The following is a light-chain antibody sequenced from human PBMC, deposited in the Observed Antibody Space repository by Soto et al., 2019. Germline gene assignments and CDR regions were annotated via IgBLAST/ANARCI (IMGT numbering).Light chain of an antibody. CDR2: DVS. J-gene: IGLJ1*01. CDR3: CSYTVSATYV. Sequence: SALTQPASVSGSPGQSITISCTGTSSDIGGYNHVSWYQQHPGKAPKVMIYDVSNRPSGISNRFSGSKSGNTASLTISGLQAEDEADYYCCSYTVSATYVFGTGTKLTVL. V-gene: IGLV2-14*03. CDR1: SSDIGGYNH.